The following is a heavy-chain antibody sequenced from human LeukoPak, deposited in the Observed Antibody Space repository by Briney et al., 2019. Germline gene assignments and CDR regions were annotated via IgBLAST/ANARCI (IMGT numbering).Heavy chain of an antibody. CDR3: ARSLRLRWGHGGGYFDY. Sequence: SETLSLTCTVSGGSISSYYWSWIRQPPGKGLEWIGYIYYSGSTNYNPSLKSRVSISIDTSKNQFSLKLSSVTAADTAVYYCARSLRLRWGHGGGYFDYWGQGTLVTVSS. CDR2: IYYSGST. J-gene: IGHJ4*02. D-gene: IGHD4-23*01. V-gene: IGHV4-59*01. CDR1: GGSISSYY.